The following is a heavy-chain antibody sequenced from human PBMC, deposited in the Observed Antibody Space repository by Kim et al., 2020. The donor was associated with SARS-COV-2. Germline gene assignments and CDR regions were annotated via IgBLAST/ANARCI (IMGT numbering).Heavy chain of an antibody. V-gene: IGHV4-34*01. CDR2: INHSGST. CDR3: ARGNYVWGSYRYYAY. CDR1: GGSFSGYY. D-gene: IGHD3-16*02. Sequence: SETLSLTCAVYGGSFSGYYWSWIRQPPGKGLEWIGEINHSGSTNYNPSLKSRVTISVDTSKNQFSLKLSSVTAADTAVYYCARGNYVWGSYRYYAYWGQG. J-gene: IGHJ4*02.